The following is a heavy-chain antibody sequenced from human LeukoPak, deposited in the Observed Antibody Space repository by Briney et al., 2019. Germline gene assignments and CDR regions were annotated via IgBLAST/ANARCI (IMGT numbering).Heavy chain of an antibody. D-gene: IGHD3-3*01. Sequence: SETLSLTCAVYGGSFSGYYWSWIRQPPGKGLEWIGEINHSGSTNYNPSLKSRVTISVDTSKNQFSLKLSSVTAADTAVYYCASFWRGFDYWGQGTLVTVSS. J-gene: IGHJ4*02. CDR2: INHSGST. CDR3: ASFWRGFDY. V-gene: IGHV4-34*01. CDR1: GGSFSGYY.